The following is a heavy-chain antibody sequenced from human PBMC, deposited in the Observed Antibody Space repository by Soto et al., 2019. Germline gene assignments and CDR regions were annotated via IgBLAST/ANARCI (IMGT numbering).Heavy chain of an antibody. J-gene: IGHJ4*02. Sequence: EVQLLESGGGLVQPGGSLRLSCAASGFTFSSYAMSWVRQAPGKGLEWVSAISGSGGSTYYADSVKGRFTISRDNSKNTMYLQINSLRAEDTAVYYCAKARSLYGDYVDYWGQGTLVTVSS. CDR2: ISGSGGST. CDR1: GFTFSSYA. D-gene: IGHD4-17*01. CDR3: AKARSLYGDYVDY. V-gene: IGHV3-23*01.